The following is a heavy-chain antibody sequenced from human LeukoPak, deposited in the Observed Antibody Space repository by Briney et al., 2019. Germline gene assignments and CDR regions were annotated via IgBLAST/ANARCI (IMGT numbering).Heavy chain of an antibody. CDR3: ARDRQEGMDV. V-gene: IGHV4-59*01. D-gene: IGHD6-6*01. CDR2: IYYSGST. J-gene: IGHJ6*02. Sequence: SETLSLTCTVSGGSISSYYWSWIRQPPGKGLECIGYIYYSGSTNYNPSLKSRVTISVDTSKNQFSLKLGSVTAADTAVYYCARDRQEGMDVWGQGTTVTVSS. CDR1: GGSISSYY.